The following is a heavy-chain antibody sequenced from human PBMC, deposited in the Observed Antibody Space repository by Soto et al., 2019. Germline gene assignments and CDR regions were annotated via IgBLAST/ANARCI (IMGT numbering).Heavy chain of an antibody. J-gene: IGHJ6*02. CDR3: ALGRLSYYGMDV. CDR1: GYSFTSYW. Sequence: GESLKISCKGSGYSFTSYWISWVRQMPGKGLEWMGRIDPSDSYTNYSPSFQGHVTISADKSISTAYLQWSSLKASDTAIYYCALGRLSYYGMDVWGQGTTGTVSS. D-gene: IGHD7-27*01. V-gene: IGHV5-10-1*01. CDR2: IDPSDSYT.